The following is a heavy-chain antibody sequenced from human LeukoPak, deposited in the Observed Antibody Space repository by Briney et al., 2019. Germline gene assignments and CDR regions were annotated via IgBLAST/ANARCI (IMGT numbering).Heavy chain of an antibody. CDR1: GDSISSTTYY. D-gene: IGHD3-22*01. J-gene: IGHJ4*02. V-gene: IGHV4-39*01. CDR3: ASTAGYYDSSGLTYYFDY. CDR2: IYYSGST. Sequence: SETLSLTCTVSGDSISSTTYYWGWIRQPPGKGLEWIGGIYYSGSTYYNPSLKSRVTISVDTSKNQFSLKLSSVTAADTAVYYCASTAGYYDSSGLTYYFDYWGQGTLVTVSS.